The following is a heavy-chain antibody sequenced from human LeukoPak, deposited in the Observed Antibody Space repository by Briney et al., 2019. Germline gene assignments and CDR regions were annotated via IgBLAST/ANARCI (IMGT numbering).Heavy chain of an antibody. J-gene: IGHJ6*02. V-gene: IGHV4-34*01. D-gene: IGHD2-15*01. CDR1: GGSFSGYY. Sequence: SETLSLTCAVYGGSFSGYYWSWIRQPPGKGLEWIGEINHSGSTNYNPSLKSRVTISVDTSKNQFSLKLSSVTAADTAVYYCARSASNCSGGSCPNFYYYGMDVWGQGTTVTVSS. CDR2: INHSGST. CDR3: ARSASNCSGGSCPNFYYYGMDV.